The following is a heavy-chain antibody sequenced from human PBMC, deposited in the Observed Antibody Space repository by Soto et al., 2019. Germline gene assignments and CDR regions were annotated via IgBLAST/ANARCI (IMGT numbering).Heavy chain of an antibody. CDR3: AHRPGDILTGYYDYYFDY. CDR1: GFSLSTSGVG. D-gene: IGHD3-9*01. CDR2: IYWDDDK. V-gene: IGHV2-5*02. J-gene: IGHJ4*02. Sequence: QITLKESGPTLVKPTQTLTLTCTFSGFSLSTSGVGVGWIRQPPGKALEWLAVIYWDDDKRYSPSLKSRLTITKDTSKNQVVLTMTNMDPVDTATYYCAHRPGDILTGYYDYYFDYWGQGTLVTVSS.